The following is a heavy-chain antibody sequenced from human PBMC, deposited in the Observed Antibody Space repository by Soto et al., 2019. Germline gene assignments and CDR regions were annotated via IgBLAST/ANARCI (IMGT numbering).Heavy chain of an antibody. CDR1: GFNFNTFA. D-gene: IGHD3-3*01. Sequence: GGSLRLSCAASGFNFNTFAMHWVRQAPGKGLEWVAAISYDGSNKYYADSVKGRFTISRDNSKNTLYLQMKSLRAEDTAVYYCAKMSGYYDFWSGYSTADYWGQGTLVTVSS. CDR3: AKMSGYYDFWSGYSTADY. V-gene: IGHV3-33*06. J-gene: IGHJ4*02. CDR2: ISYDGSNK.